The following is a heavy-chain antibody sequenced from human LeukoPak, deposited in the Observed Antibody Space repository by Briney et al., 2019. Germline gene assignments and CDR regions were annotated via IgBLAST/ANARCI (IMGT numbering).Heavy chain of an antibody. Sequence: LSLTCAVYGGSFSGYYWSWIRQPPGKGLEWVSYISSSGSTIYYADSVKGRFTISRDNAKNSLYLQMNSLRAEDTAAYYCASTVLRFLEWLSPLGMDVWGQGTTVTVSS. CDR1: GGSFSGYY. J-gene: IGHJ6*02. D-gene: IGHD3-3*01. V-gene: IGHV3-11*01. CDR2: ISSSGSTI. CDR3: ASTVLRFLEWLSPLGMDV.